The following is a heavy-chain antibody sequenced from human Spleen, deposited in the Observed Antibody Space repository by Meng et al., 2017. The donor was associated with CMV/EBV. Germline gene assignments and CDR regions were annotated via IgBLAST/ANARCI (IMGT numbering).Heavy chain of an antibody. CDR2: IYYSGTT. J-gene: IGHJ6*02. CDR1: GGSISSYY. D-gene: IGHD4-17*01. CDR3: AREGRGSDGDHYYYYYYGLDV. Sequence: SETLSLTCTVSGGSISSYYWSWIRQLPGKGLEWIGHIYYSGTTNYNPSLKSRVTISVDTSKNQFSLKLRSVTAADTAVYYCAREGRGSDGDHYYYYYYGLDVWGQGTTVTVSS. V-gene: IGHV4-59*01.